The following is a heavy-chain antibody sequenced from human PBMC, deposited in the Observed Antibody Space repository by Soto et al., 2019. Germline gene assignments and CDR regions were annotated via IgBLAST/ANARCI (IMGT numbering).Heavy chain of an antibody. Sequence: QVQLVESGGAVVQPGRSLRLSCSASGFTFSSYSVHWVRQAPGKGLEWLAFMSYDGSTKYYADSVKGRFTVSRDNSKNTLYRQMDSLRTEETAVYYCARDAYDDPPGYFQHWGQGTLLTVSS. J-gene: IGHJ1*01. CDR1: GFTFSSYS. V-gene: IGHV3-30-3*01. CDR2: MSYDGSTK. CDR3: ARDAYDDPPGYFQH. D-gene: IGHD3-22*01.